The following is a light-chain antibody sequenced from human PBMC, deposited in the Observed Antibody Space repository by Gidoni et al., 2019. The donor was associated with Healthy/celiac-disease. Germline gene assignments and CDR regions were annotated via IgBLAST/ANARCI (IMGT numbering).Light chain of an antibody. CDR3: QAWDSSTACVV. J-gene: IGLJ2*01. V-gene: IGLV3-1*01. Sequence: SYELTQPPSVSVSPGQTASITCSGDKLGDKYACWYQQKPGPSPVLVIYQDSKRPSGIPERFSGSNSGNTATLTISGTQAMDEADYYCQAWDSSTACVVFGGGTKLTVL. CDR1: KLGDKY. CDR2: QDS.